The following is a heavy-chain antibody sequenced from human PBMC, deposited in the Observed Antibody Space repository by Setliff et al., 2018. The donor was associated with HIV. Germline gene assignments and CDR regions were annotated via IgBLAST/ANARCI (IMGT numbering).Heavy chain of an antibody. V-gene: IGHV4-38-2*01. J-gene: IGHJ3*01. CDR2: IYHSGST. CDR3: AKSRGLARNGDAFDV. Sequence: ETLSLTCAVSGYSISSGYYWGWIRQPPGKGLEWIGSIYHSGSTYYNPSLRSRVTMSLDGSKNQLSLTLTSVTAADTALYYCAKSRGLARNGDAFDVWGQGTMVTVSS. CDR1: GYSISSGYY. D-gene: IGHD3-10*01.